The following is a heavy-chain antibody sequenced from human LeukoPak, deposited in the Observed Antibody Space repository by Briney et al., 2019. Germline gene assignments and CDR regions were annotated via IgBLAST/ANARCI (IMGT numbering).Heavy chain of an antibody. CDR1: GYTFTNYW. Sequence: PGESLKISCKGSGYTFTNYWIGWVRQMPGKGLEWMGIIWPSDSDTRYSPSFQGQVTISADKSISTAYLQWSSLKASDTAINFCARRISGYYIDYWGQGTLVSVSS. CDR3: ARRISGYYIDY. V-gene: IGHV5-51*01. D-gene: IGHD1-26*01. CDR2: IWPSDSDT. J-gene: IGHJ4*02.